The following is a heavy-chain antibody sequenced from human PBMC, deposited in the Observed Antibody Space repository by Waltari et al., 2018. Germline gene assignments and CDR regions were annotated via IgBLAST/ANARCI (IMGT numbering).Heavy chain of an antibody. D-gene: IGHD1-7*01. CDR2: INPSGGST. CDR3: ARGGVTGTTPSGWFDP. Sequence: QVQLVQSGAEVKKPGASVKVSCKASGYTFTSYYMHWVRQAPGQGLEWMGRINPSGGSTSYAQKFQGRVTMTRDTSTSTVYMELSSLRSEDTAVYYCARGGVTGTTPSGWFDPWGQGTLVTVSS. V-gene: IGHV1-46*01. J-gene: IGHJ5*02. CDR1: GYTFTSYY.